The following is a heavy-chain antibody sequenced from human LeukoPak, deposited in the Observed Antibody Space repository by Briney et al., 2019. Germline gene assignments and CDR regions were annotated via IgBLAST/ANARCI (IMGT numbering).Heavy chain of an antibody. J-gene: IGHJ3*02. D-gene: IGHD3/OR15-3a*01. CDR1: GFTFSSYE. CDR2: ISSSGSTI. V-gene: IGHV3-48*03. Sequence: PGGSLRLSCAASGFTFSSYEMNWVRQAPGKGLEWVSYISSSGSTIYYADSVKGRFTISRDNAKNSLYLQMNSLRAEDTAVYYCARAPVDSYDAFDIWGQGTMVTVSS. CDR3: ARAPVDSYDAFDI.